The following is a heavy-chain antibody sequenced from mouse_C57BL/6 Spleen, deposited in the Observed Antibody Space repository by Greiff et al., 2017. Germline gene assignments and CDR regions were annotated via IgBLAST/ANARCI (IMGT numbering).Heavy chain of an antibody. CDR2: IYPGSGST. J-gene: IGHJ2*01. CDR1: GYTFTSYW. CDR3: ARSENYDNLDY. Sequence: VQLQQSGAELVKPGASVKMSCKASGYTFTSYWITWVKQRPGQGLEWIGDIYPGSGSTNYNEKFKSKATLTVDTSSSTAYMQLSSLTSEDSAVYYCARSENYDNLDYWGQGTTLTVSS. V-gene: IGHV1-55*01. D-gene: IGHD2-4*01.